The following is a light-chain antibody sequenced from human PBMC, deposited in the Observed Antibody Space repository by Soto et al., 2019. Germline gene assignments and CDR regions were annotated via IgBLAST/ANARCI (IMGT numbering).Light chain of an antibody. CDR1: QSVSSN. CDR3: QQYHHWPYT. Sequence: EIVMTQSPATLSVSPGERATLSCSASQSVSSNLAWYQQRPGQAPRLLISGASTRATGLPARFSGRKSGTEFTLTISSLQSEDFAVYFCQQYHHWPYTFGQGTNLEMK. J-gene: IGKJ2*01. CDR2: GAS. V-gene: IGKV3-15*01.